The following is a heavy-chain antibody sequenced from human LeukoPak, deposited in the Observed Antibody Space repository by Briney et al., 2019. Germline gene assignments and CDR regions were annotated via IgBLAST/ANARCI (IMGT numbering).Heavy chain of an antibody. D-gene: IGHD4-11*01. V-gene: IGHV4-59*01. CDR2: IYYSGST. CDR1: GGSISSYY. CDR3: ASGGYSYFYFDY. Sequence: PSETLSLTCTVSGGSISSYYWSWIRQPPGKGLEWIGYIYYSGSTNYNPSLKSRVTISVDTSKNQFSLKLSSVNAADTAVYYCASGGYSYFYFDYWGQGTLVTVSS. J-gene: IGHJ4*02.